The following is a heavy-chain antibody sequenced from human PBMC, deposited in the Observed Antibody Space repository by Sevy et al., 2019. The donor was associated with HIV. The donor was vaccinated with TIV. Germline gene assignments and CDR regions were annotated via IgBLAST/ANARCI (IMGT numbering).Heavy chain of an antibody. Sequence: GGSLRLSCAASGFTFSSYAMHWVRQAPGKGLEWVAVISYDGSNKYYADSVKGRFTISRDNSKNTLYLQMNSLRAEDTAVYYCAREHWNPRVRGMDVWGQGTTVTVSS. D-gene: IGHD1-1*01. J-gene: IGHJ6*02. CDR3: AREHWNPRVRGMDV. CDR1: GFTFSSYA. V-gene: IGHV3-30-3*01. CDR2: ISYDGSNK.